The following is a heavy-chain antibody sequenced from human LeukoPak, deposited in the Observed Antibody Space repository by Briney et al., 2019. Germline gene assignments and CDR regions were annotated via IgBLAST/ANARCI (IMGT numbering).Heavy chain of an antibody. V-gene: IGHV4-59*08. CDR2: IYYSGST. Sequence: SETLSLTCTVSGGSISSYYWSWIRQPPGKGLEWIGYIYYSGSTNYNPSPKSRVTISVDTSKNQFSLKLSSVTAADTAVYYCARTVTGDWGQGTLVTVSS. D-gene: IGHD2-21*02. J-gene: IGHJ4*02. CDR3: ARTVTGD. CDR1: GGSISSYY.